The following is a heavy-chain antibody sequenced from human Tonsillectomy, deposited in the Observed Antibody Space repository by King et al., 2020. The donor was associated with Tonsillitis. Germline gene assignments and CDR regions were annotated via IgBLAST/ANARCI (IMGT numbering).Heavy chain of an antibody. V-gene: IGHV3-23*04. D-gene: IGHD2-21*02. J-gene: IGHJ4*02. Sequence: VQLVESGGGLVQSGGSLRLSCAASGFPFITYAMSWVRQAPGKGLEGVSVFSGSCGGTYYADSVKGRFTISSDNSKNTLYLQMTSLRAEDTAVYYCARRVTALDYWGQGTLVTVSS. CDR3: ARRVTALDY. CDR1: GFPFITYA. CDR2: FSGSCGGT.